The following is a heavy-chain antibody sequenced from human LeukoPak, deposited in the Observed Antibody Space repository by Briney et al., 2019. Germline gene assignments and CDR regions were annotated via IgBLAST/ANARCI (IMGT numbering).Heavy chain of an antibody. CDR2: IIPIFGTA. V-gene: IGHV1-69*05. Sequence: SVKVSCKASGGTFSSYAISWVRQAPGQGLEWMGSIIPIFGTANYAQKFQGRVTVTTDESTSTAYMELSSLRSEDTAVYYCAREWGPAAAPFDYWGQGTLVTVSS. CDR1: GGTFSSYA. J-gene: IGHJ4*02. D-gene: IGHD6-13*01. CDR3: AREWGPAAAPFDY.